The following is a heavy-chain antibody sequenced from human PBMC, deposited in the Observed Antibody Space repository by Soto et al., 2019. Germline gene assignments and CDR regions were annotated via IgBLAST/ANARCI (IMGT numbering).Heavy chain of an antibody. CDR1: GFTFSSYS. Sequence: EVQLVESGGGLVKPGGSLRLSCAASGFTFSSYSMNWVRQAPGKGLEWVSSISSSSSYIYYADSVKGRFTISRDNAKKSLYLQMNSLRAEDTAVYYCARARHIVVPAAPYYYMDVWGKGTTVTVSS. CDR3: ARARHIVVPAAPYYYMDV. J-gene: IGHJ6*03. D-gene: IGHD2-2*01. V-gene: IGHV3-21*01. CDR2: ISSSSSYI.